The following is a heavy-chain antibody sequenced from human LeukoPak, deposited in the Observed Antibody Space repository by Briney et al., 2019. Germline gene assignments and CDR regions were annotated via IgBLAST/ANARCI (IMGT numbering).Heavy chain of an antibody. D-gene: IGHD2-2*01. CDR1: GFTFSSYS. CDR3: AREEYCSSTSCYGGSNWFDP. V-gene: IGHV3-21*01. Sequence: GGSLRLSCAASGFTFSSYSMNWVRQAPGKGLEWVSSISSSSSYIYYADSVKGRFTTSRDNAKNSLYLQMNSLRAEDTAVYYCAREEYCSSTSCYGGSNWFDPWGQGTLVTVSS. J-gene: IGHJ5*02. CDR2: ISSSSSYI.